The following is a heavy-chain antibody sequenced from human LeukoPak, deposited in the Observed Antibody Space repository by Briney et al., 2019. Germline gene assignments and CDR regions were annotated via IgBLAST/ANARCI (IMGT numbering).Heavy chain of an antibody. Sequence: GGSLRLSCAASGFTFTYAWMSWVRQAPGKGLEWVGLIKRKTDGGTTDYATAMRGRFTISRDDSANTLYLQMNSLKTEDTALYYCATGSYGAFDIWGLGTMVTVSS. CDR1: GFTFTYAW. J-gene: IGHJ3*02. CDR2: IKRKTDGGTT. CDR3: ATGSYGAFDI. V-gene: IGHV3-15*01. D-gene: IGHD2-2*01.